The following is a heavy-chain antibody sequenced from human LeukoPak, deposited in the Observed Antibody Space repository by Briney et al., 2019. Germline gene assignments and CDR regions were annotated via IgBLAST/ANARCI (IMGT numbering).Heavy chain of an antibody. D-gene: IGHD6-19*01. J-gene: IGHJ5*02. Sequence: QSGGSLRLSCAASGFTFSSYEMNWVRQAPGKGLEWVSYISSSGSTIYYADSVKGRFTISRDNAKNSLYLQMNSLRAEDTAVYYCARGGDSSGWYNDLWGFGPWGQGTLVTVSS. CDR2: ISSSGSTI. CDR3: ARGGDSSGWYNDLWGFGP. V-gene: IGHV3-48*03. CDR1: GFTFSSYE.